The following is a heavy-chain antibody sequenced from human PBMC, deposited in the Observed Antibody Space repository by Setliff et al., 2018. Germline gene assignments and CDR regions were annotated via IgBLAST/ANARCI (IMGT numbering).Heavy chain of an antibody. D-gene: IGHD4-4*01. CDR1: GYTFSSYA. V-gene: IGHV7-4-1*02. Sequence: GASVKVSCKASGYTFSSYAMGWMRQAPGQRLEWMGWINTNTGNPSYAQDFTGRPVFSLDTSVSTAYLQISSLKAEDSAVYYCARASRFGTTVWKGDYYMDVWGKGTTVTVSS. CDR3: ARASRFGTTVWKGDYYMDV. CDR2: INTNTGNP. J-gene: IGHJ6*03.